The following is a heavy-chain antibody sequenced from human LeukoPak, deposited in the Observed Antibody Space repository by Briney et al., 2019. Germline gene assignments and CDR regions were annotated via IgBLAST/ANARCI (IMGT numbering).Heavy chain of an antibody. J-gene: IGHJ4*02. CDR1: GFTFSSYA. D-gene: IGHD3-22*01. CDR2: ISGSGGST. V-gene: IGHV3-23*01. CDR3: ANYYDSSGYYYIDY. Sequence: PGGSLRLSCAAPGFTFSSYAMSWVRQAPGKGLEWVSAISGSGGSTYYADSVKGRFTISRDNSKNTLYLQMNSLRAEDTAVYYCANYYDSSGYYYIDYWGQGTLVTVSS.